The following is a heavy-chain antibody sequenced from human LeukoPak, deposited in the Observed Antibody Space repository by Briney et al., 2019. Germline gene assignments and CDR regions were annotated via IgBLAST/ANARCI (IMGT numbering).Heavy chain of an antibody. D-gene: IGHD6-19*01. Sequence: PGGSLRLSCAASGFTFSSYAMSWVRQAPGKGLEGVSAIRGSGGSTYYADSVKGRFTISRDNSKNTLYLQMNSLRAEDTAVYYCAKDGEQWLAYYFDYWGQGTLVTVSS. CDR1: GFTFSSYA. V-gene: IGHV3-23*01. CDR3: AKDGEQWLAYYFDY. J-gene: IGHJ4*02. CDR2: IRGSGGST.